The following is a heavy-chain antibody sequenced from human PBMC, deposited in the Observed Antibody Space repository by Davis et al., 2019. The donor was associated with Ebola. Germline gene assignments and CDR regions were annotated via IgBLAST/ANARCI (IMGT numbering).Heavy chain of an antibody. V-gene: IGHV1-2*06. J-gene: IGHJ4*02. D-gene: IGHD1-1*01. CDR1: GYTFGDYY. CDR2: FNPNSGGT. CDR3: AREGWTTGIDF. Sequence: ASVRVSCKASGYTFGDYYLHWVRQAPGQGLEWMGRFNPNSGGTNFEQKFQDRFTMTWDTSVTTAYMELRRLRSDDTAIYHCAREGWTTGIDFWGRGTLVTVSS.